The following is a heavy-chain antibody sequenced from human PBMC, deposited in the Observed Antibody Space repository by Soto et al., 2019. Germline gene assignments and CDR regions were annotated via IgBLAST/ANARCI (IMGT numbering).Heavy chain of an antibody. CDR3: ARNSATYYDFWSGYYSVPTGANDAFXI. Sequence: ASVKVSCKASGYTFTTYYMHWVRQAPGQGLEWMGILNPSGGSTSYAQKFQGRVTMTRDTSTSTVYMELSSLRSEDTAVYYCARNSATYYDFWSGYYSVPTGANDAFXIWGQGTMVTVSS. J-gene: IGHJ3*02. V-gene: IGHV1-46*03. D-gene: IGHD3-3*01. CDR2: LNPSGGST. CDR1: GYTFTTYY.